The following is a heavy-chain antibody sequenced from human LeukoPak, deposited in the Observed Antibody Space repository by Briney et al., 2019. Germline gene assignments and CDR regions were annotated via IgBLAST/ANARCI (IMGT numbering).Heavy chain of an antibody. D-gene: IGHD5-12*01. CDR1: GGTFSSYA. Sequence: ASVKVSCKASGGTFSSYAISWVRQAPGQGLEWTGGIIPIFGTANYAQKFQGRVTITADESTSTAYMELSSLRSEDTAVYYCAREKYSGYDSLCFDYWGQGTLVTVSS. CDR2: IIPIFGTA. J-gene: IGHJ4*02. CDR3: AREKYSGYDSLCFDY. V-gene: IGHV1-69*13.